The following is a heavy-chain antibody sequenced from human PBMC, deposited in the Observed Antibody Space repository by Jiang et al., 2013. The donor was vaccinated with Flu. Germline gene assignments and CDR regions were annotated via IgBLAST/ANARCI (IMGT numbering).Heavy chain of an antibody. CDR1: GGTFSSYT. D-gene: IGHD3-9*01. CDR2: IVPILGIA. Sequence: SGAEVKKPGSSVKVSCKASGGTFSSYTISWVRQAPGQGLEWMGRIVPILGIANYAQKFQGRVTITADKSTSTAYMELSSLRSEDTAVYYCASSPADHDILTGHYYYYGMDVWGQGTTVTVSS. V-gene: IGHV1-69*04. J-gene: IGHJ6*02. CDR3: ASSPADHDILTGHYYYYGMDV.